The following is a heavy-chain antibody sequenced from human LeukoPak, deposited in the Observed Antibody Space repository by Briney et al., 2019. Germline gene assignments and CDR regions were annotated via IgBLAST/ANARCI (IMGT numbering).Heavy chain of an antibody. V-gene: IGHV4-39*07. Sequence: SETLSLTCTVSGGSISSSSYYWGWIRQPPGKGLEWIGSIYYSGSTYYNPSLKSRVTISVDTSKNQFSLKLSSVTAADTAVYYCATRTRSWFDPWGQGTLVTVSS. CDR1: GGSISSSSYY. CDR3: ATRTRSWFDP. D-gene: IGHD1-14*01. CDR2: IYYSGST. J-gene: IGHJ5*02.